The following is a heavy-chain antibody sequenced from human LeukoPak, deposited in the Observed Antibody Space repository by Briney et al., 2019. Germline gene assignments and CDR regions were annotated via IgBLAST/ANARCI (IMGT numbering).Heavy chain of an antibody. CDR1: GDSIRSSSYY. CDR2: IYYSGST. Sequence: SETLSLTCTVSGDSIRSSSYYWGWIRQPPGKGLESIGSIYYSGSTYYSPSLKSRLTISVDTSKNQFSLRLTSVTAADTAVYYCASAPRRGSIGGLDYWGQGILVTVSS. CDR3: ASAPRRGSIGGLDY. V-gene: IGHV4-39*01. J-gene: IGHJ4*02. D-gene: IGHD3-10*01.